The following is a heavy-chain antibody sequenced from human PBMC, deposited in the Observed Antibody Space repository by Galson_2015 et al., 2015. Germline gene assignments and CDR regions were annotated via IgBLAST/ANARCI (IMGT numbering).Heavy chain of an antibody. Sequence: SVKVSCKASGGTFSSYAISWVRQAPGQGLEWMGGIIPIFGTANYAQKFQGRVTITADESTSTAYMELSSLRSEDTAVYYCARVGYSSSPPQGYGTDVWGQGTTVTVSS. CDR2: IIPIFGTA. CDR1: GGTFSSYA. V-gene: IGHV1-69*13. J-gene: IGHJ6*02. CDR3: ARVGYSSSPPQGYGTDV. D-gene: IGHD6-6*01.